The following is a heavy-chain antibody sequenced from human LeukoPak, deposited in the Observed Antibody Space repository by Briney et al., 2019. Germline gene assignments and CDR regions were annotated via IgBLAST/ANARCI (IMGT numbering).Heavy chain of an antibody. D-gene: IGHD1-1*01. CDR3: ARVVERPDNWFDP. Sequence: PSETLCLTCTVSGGSISSGDYYWSWIRQPPGKGLEWIGYIYYSGSTYYNPSLKSRVTISVDTSKNQFSLKLSSVTAADTAVYYCARVVERPDNWFDPWGQGTLVTVSS. CDR2: IYYSGST. CDR1: GGSISSGDYY. J-gene: IGHJ5*02. V-gene: IGHV4-30-4*01.